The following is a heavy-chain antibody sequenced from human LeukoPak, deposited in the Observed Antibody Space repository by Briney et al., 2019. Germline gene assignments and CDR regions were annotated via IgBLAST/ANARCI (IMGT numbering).Heavy chain of an antibody. CDR1: GGSLYKYY. Sequence: PSETLSLTCTVSGGSLYKYYGSWMPQPPGEGRGGGGYICYTGTTDYIPSVKSRITMSVDTSKNKFSLLFTSVTAADTAVYYCARHTDMATAPAIDYWGQGTPVTVSS. CDR2: ICYTGTT. V-gene: IGHV4-59*08. D-gene: IGHD5-18*01. J-gene: IGHJ4*02. CDR3: ARHTDMATAPAIDY.